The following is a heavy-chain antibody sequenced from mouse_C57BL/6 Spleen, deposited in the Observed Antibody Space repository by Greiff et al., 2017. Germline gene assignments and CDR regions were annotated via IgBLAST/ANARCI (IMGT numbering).Heavy chain of an antibody. V-gene: IGHV1-52*01. CDR2: IDPSDSET. Sequence: VQLQQPGAELVRPGSSVKLSCKASGYTFTSYWMHWVKQRPIQGLEWIGNIDPSDSETHYNQKFKDKATLTVDKSSSTAYMQLSSLTSEDSAVYYCVTTVVANWYFDVWGTGTTVTVSS. J-gene: IGHJ1*03. CDR3: VTTVVANWYFDV. CDR1: GYTFTSYW. D-gene: IGHD1-1*01.